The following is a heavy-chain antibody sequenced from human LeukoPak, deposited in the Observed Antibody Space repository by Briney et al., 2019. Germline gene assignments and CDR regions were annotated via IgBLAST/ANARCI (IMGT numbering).Heavy chain of an antibody. V-gene: IGHV3-23*01. Sequence: PGGSLRLSCAASGFTFNTYSMRWVRQAPGKGLEYVSSLSPSGSSTFYADSVKGRFTISRDNSKNTVYLQMNSLKTEDAAVYYCTRRWELMFDPWGQGTLVTVSS. CDR2: LSPSGSST. CDR1: GFTFNTYS. CDR3: TRRWELMFDP. D-gene: IGHD1-26*01. J-gene: IGHJ5*02.